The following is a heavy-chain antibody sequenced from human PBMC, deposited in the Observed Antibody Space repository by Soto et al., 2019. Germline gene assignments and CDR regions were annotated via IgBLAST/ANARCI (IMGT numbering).Heavy chain of an antibody. CDR1: GGTFSSYA. J-gene: IGHJ4*02. V-gene: IGHV1-69*13. D-gene: IGHD4-17*01. Sequence: EASVKVSCKASGGTFSSYAISWVRQAPGQGLEWMGGIIPIFGTANYAQKFQGRVTITADESTSTAYMELSSLRSEDTAVYYCARGDPVDGYGGAVGYWGQGTLVTVYS. CDR3: ARGDPVDGYGGAVGY. CDR2: IIPIFGTA.